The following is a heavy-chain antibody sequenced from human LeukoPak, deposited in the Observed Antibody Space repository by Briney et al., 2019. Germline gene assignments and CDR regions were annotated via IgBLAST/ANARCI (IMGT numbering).Heavy chain of an antibody. D-gene: IGHD5-18*01. V-gene: IGHV3-11*01. J-gene: IGHJ2*01. CDR1: RFTFSDYF. CDR3: TRGSRGYNHGDWYFDL. CDR2: ISISGETT. Sequence: GGSLRLSCAASRFTFSDYFMSWIRQAPGKGLEWVSYISISGETTYYADSVKGRFTISRDNAKNSLYLQMNSLRAEDTAVYYCTRGSRGYNHGDWYFDLWGRGTLVTVSS.